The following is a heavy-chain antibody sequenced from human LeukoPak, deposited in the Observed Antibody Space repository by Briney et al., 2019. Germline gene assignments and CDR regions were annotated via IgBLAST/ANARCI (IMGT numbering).Heavy chain of an antibody. Sequence: RASVKASCKVSGYSLIELSTHWVRQAPGKGLEWMGGIDLEHGNPVYAQKFQGRVTMTEDTTTDTAYMEVNGLTSEDTAIYYCAKGVAVAGTPPGGDYWGQGTLLTVSS. J-gene: IGHJ4*02. V-gene: IGHV1-24*01. CDR2: IDLEHGNP. CDR1: GYSLIELS. CDR3: AKGVAVAGTPPGGDY. D-gene: IGHD6-19*01.